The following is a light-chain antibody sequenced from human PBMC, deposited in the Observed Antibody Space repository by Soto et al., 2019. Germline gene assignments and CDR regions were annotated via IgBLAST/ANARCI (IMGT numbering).Light chain of an antibody. CDR3: QQYYSAPLT. CDR2: WAS. V-gene: IGKV4-1*01. J-gene: IGKJ4*01. CDR1: QSLLYSSSNKNY. Sequence: DIVMTQSPDSLAVSLGERATINCKSSQSLLYSSSNKNYLAWYQQKPGQSPKLLIYWASTRETVVPDRFSGRGSGTDFTLTISCLQAEDVAVYYCQQYYSAPLTFGVGTKVEIK.